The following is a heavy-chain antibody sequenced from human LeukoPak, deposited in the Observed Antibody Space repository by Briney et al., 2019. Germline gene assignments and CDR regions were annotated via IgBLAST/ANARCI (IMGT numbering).Heavy chain of an antibody. Sequence: SETLSLTCAVYGGSFSGYYWSWIRQPPGKGLEWIGEINHSGSTNYNPSLKSRVTISVDTSKNQFSLKLSSVTAADTAVYYCSHRRYYYYYMDVWGKGNTVTVSS. J-gene: IGHJ6*03. CDR1: GGSFSGYY. CDR3: SHRRYYYYYMDV. CDR2: INHSGST. V-gene: IGHV4-34*01.